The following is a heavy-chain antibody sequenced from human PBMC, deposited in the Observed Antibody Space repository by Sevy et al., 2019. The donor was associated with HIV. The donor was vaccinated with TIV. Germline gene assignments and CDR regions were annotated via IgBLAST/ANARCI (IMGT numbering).Heavy chain of an antibody. J-gene: IGHJ3*02. CDR2: ISAYNGNT. D-gene: IGHD2-2*01. CDR1: GYTFTSYG. V-gene: IGHV1-18*01. Sequence: ASVKVSCKASGYTFTSYGISWVRQAPGQGLEWMGWISAYNGNTNYAQKLQGRVTMTTDTSTSTAYMELRSLGSDDTAVYYCARDGQLNIVVVPAATREHDAFDIWGQGTMVTVSS. CDR3: ARDGQLNIVVVPAATREHDAFDI.